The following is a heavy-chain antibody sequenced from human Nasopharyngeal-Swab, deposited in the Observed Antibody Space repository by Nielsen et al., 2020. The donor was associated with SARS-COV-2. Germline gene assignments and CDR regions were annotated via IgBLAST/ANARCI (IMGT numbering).Heavy chain of an antibody. CDR1: GFTFDDYA. CDR3: AKDIGMTTGNNWFDP. CDR2: IRWNSGSI. V-gene: IGHV3-9*01. D-gene: IGHD4-17*01. Sequence: GGSLRLSCAASGFTFDDYAMHWVRQAPGKGLEWVSGIRWNSGSIGYADSVKGRFTISRDNAKNSLYLQMNSLRAEDTALYYCAKDIGMTTGNNWFDPWGQGTLVTVSS. J-gene: IGHJ5*02.